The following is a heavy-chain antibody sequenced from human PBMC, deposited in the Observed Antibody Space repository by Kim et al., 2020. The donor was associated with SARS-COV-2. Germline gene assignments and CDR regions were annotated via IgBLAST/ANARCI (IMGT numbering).Heavy chain of an antibody. D-gene: IGHD3-10*01. J-gene: IGHJ4*02. V-gene: IGHV6-1*01. Sequence: VPVKSRKTINPDTSKNQFSLQLNSVTPGDTAVYYCAREGPQSRGLGWFDYWGQGTLVTVSS. CDR3: AREGPQSRGLGWFDY.